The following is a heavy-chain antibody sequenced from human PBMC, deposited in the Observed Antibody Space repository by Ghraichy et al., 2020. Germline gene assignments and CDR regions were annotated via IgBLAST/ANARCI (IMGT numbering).Heavy chain of an antibody. D-gene: IGHD7-27*01. CDR1: GGSISSYY. Sequence: LTCTVSGGSISSYYWSWIRQPPGKGLEWIGYIYYSGSTNYNPSLKSRVTISVDTSKNQFSLKLSSVTAADTAVYYCARDLTGDAYYFDYWGQGTLVTVSS. CDR2: IYYSGST. V-gene: IGHV4-59*01. CDR3: ARDLTGDAYYFDY. J-gene: IGHJ4*02.